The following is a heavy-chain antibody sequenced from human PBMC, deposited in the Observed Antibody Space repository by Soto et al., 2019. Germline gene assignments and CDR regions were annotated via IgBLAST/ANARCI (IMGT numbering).Heavy chain of an antibody. J-gene: IGHJ4*02. CDR1: GFTFSSYW. D-gene: IGHD3-10*01. Sequence: GGSLRLSCAASGFTFSSYWMHWVRQAPGKGLVWVSRINSDGSSTSYADSVKGRFTISRDNAKNTLYLQMNSLRAEDTAVYYCASMNYYGSGNPREGYFDYWGQGTLVTVSS. CDR3: ASMNYYGSGNPREGYFDY. V-gene: IGHV3-74*01. CDR2: INSDGSST.